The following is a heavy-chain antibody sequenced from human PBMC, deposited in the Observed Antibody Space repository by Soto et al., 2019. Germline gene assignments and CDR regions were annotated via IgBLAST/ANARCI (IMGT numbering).Heavy chain of an antibody. J-gene: IGHJ4*02. D-gene: IGHD3-10*01. V-gene: IGHV3-23*01. Sequence: GGSLRLSCAASGFTLSSYAMSWVRQAPGKGLEWVSTISGSGDTYYPDSVKGRFTVSRDNSKNTLYLQMSSLRADDTAVYYCAKFRGGPTSTHQDWGQGTLVTVSS. CDR3: AKFRGGPTSTHQD. CDR1: GFTLSSYA. CDR2: ISGSGDT.